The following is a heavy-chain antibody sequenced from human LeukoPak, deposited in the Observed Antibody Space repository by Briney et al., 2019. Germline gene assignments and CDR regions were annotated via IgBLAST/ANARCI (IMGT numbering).Heavy chain of an antibody. CDR3: ARRYYDFWSGYYLGPDAFDI. J-gene: IGHJ3*02. CDR2: VFYSGST. Sequence: PSETLSLTCTISGGSISTHYWSWVRQSPGKGPEWIGNVFYSGSTNYNPSLKSRVIISVDMSKNQFSLKLNSVTAADTAVYYCARRYYDFWSGYYLGPDAFDIWGQGTMVTVSS. CDR1: GGSISTHY. V-gene: IGHV4-59*11. D-gene: IGHD3-3*01.